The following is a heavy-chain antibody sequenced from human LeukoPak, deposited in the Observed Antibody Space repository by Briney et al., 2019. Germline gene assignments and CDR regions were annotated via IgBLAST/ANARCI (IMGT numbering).Heavy chain of an antibody. D-gene: IGHD6-19*01. CDR1: GYTFTSYA. J-gene: IGHJ6*03. CDR3: ATTAHRVSGWPYYYYYMDV. V-gene: IGHV7-4-1*02. Sequence: ASVKVSCKASGYTFTSYAMNWVRQAPGQGLEWMGWINTNTGNPTYAQGFTGRFVFSLDTSVSTAYLQISSLKAEDTAVYYCATTAHRVSGWPYYYYYMDVWGKGTTVTVSS. CDR2: INTNTGNP.